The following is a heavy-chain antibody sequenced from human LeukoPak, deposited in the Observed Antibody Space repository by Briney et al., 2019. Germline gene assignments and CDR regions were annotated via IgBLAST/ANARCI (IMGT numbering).Heavy chain of an antibody. J-gene: IGHJ4*02. CDR3: ARSEMATNAVDY. CDR1: DGSISSGGYY. Sequence: SETLSLTCTVSDGSISSGGYYWSWIRQHPGKGLEWIGYIYYSGSTYYNPPLKSRVTISVDTSKNQFSLKLSSVTAADTAVYYCARSEMATNAVDYWGQGTLVTVSS. CDR2: IYYSGST. V-gene: IGHV4-31*03. D-gene: IGHD5-24*01.